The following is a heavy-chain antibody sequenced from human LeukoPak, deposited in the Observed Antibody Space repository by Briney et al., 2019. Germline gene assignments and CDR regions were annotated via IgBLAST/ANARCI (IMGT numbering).Heavy chain of an antibody. D-gene: IGHD3-22*01. J-gene: IGHJ3*02. CDR2: ISAYNGNT. CDR3: ARPLHYYYDSSGYYAHDAFDI. CDR1: GYTFTSYG. V-gene: IGHV1-18*01. Sequence: ASVKVSCNASGYTFTSYGISWVRQAPGQGLEWMGWISAYNGNTNYAQKLQGRVTMTTDTSTSTAYMELRSLRSDDTAVYYCARPLHYYYDSSGYYAHDAFDIWGQGTMVTVSS.